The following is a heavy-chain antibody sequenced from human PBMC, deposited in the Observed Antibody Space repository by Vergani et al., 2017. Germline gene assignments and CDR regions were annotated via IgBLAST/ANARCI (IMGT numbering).Heavy chain of an antibody. CDR1: GGTFSSYA. Sequence: QVQLVQSGAEVKKPGSSVKVSCKASGGTFSSYAISWVRQAPGQGLEWMGGIIPIFGTATDAQKFQGRVTITADESTSTAYMELSSLRYEDTAVYYCARSELHPYCYYYYMDVWGKGTTVTVSS. V-gene: IGHV1-69*01. CDR3: ARSELHPYCYYYYMDV. CDR2: IIPIFGTA. D-gene: IGHD1-26*01. J-gene: IGHJ6*03.